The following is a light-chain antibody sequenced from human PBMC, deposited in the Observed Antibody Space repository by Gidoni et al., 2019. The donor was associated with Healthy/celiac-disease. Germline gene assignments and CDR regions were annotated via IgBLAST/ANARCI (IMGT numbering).Light chain of an antibody. CDR3: QQLNSYPLA. CDR1: QGISSY. Sequence: DIQLTQSPSFLSASVGDRVTITCRASQGISSYLAWYQQKPGKAPKLLIYAASTLQSGVPARFSGSGSGTEFTLTISSLQPEDFATDCCQQLNSYPLAFGGXTKVEIK. J-gene: IGKJ4*01. CDR2: AAS. V-gene: IGKV1-9*01.